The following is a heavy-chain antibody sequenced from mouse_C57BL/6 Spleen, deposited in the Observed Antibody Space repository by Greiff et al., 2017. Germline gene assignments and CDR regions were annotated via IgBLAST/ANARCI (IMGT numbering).Heavy chain of an antibody. V-gene: IGHV1-64*01. D-gene: IGHD1-1*01. CDR3: ARMELVLRTAWFAY. Sequence: VQLQQPGAELVKPGASVKLSCKASGYTFTSYWMHWVKQRPGQGLEWIGMIHPNSGSTNYNQKFKSKATLTVDKSSSTAYMQLSSLTSEDSAVYYCARMELVLRTAWFAYWGQGALVTVSA. CDR1: GYTFTSYW. CDR2: IHPNSGST. J-gene: IGHJ3*01.